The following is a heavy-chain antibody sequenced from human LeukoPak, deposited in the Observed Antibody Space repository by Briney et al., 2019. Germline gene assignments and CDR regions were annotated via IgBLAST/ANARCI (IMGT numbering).Heavy chain of an antibody. CDR1: GFTFSDYY. CDR3: AKAHDDSSGYYYGYYYYYMDV. V-gene: IGHV3-11*04. Sequence: GGSLRLSCAASGFTFSDYYMSWIRQAPGKGLEWVSYISSSGTTIYYADSVKGRFTISRDNTKNSLYLQMNSLRAEDTAVYYCAKAHDDSSGYYYGYYYYYMDVWCKGTTVTVSS. D-gene: IGHD3-22*01. CDR2: ISSSGTTI. J-gene: IGHJ6*03.